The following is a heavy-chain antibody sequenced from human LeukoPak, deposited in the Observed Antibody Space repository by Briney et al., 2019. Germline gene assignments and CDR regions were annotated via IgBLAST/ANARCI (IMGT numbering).Heavy chain of an antibody. CDR2: IRGDGNEK. CDR1: GFSFSSYW. V-gene: IGHV3-7*03. D-gene: IGHD3-16*01. CDR3: ARGGGLDV. Sequence: GGSLRLSCAASGFSFSSYWMTWVRQAPGRGLEFVANIRGDGNEKYYMDSMKGRLTISRDNAKNSLYLQMGNLRAEDTAVYFCARGGGLDVWGQGATVTVSS. J-gene: IGHJ6*02.